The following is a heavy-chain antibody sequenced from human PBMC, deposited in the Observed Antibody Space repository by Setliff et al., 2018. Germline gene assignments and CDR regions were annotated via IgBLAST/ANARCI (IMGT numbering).Heavy chain of an antibody. CDR1: GGSINSGDYF. Sequence: LSLTCTVSGGSINSGDYFWSWFRQLPGKGLEWIGYIYYTGSTHYNPSLKSRLTMSVDTSKNQFSLNLKSVTAADTAVYFCARDGSYYDRGGNRTWFFDLWGRGTLVTSPQ. D-gene: IGHD3-22*01. CDR3: ARDGSYYDRGGNRTWFFDL. V-gene: IGHV4-31*03. CDR2: IYYTGST. J-gene: IGHJ2*01.